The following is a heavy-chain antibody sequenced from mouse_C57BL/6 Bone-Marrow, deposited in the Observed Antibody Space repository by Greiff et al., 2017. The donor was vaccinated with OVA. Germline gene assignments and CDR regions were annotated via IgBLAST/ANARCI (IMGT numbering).Heavy chain of an antibody. Sequence: VQLQQSGGGLVKPGGSLKLSCAASGFTFSDYGMHWVRQAPEKGLEWVAYISSGSSTIYYADTVKGRFTISRDNAKNTLFLQMTSLRSEDTAMYYCARRYDGYFHWYFDVWGTGTTVTVSS. D-gene: IGHD2-3*01. V-gene: IGHV5-17*01. CDR2: ISSGSSTI. CDR1: GFTFSDYG. J-gene: IGHJ1*03. CDR3: ARRYDGYFHWYFDV.